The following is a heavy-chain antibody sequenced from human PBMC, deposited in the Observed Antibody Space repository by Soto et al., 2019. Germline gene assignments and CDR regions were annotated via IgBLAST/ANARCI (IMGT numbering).Heavy chain of an antibody. Sequence: GESLKISCAASGFTFSSYGMHWVRQAPGKGLEWVAVIWYDGSNKYYADSVKGRFTISRDNSKNTLYLQMNSLRAEDTAVYYCARDGYDILTGYGYYYYGMDVWGQGTTVTVSS. D-gene: IGHD3-9*01. CDR2: IWYDGSNK. V-gene: IGHV3-33*01. J-gene: IGHJ6*02. CDR1: GFTFSSYG. CDR3: ARDGYDILTGYGYYYYGMDV.